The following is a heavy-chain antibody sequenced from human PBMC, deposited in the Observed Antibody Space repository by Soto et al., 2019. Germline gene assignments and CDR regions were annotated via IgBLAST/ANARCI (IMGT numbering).Heavy chain of an antibody. CDR2: MNPNTGNT. V-gene: IGHV1-8*01. CDR3: ARRKERSGPYYLDY. Sequence: QVQLVQSGAEVKKPGASVKVSCKASGYTFATYDFAWVRQATGQGREWMGWMNPNTGNTGYAQAFRGRVTMTRNTSITTAYMELSSLRSEDTAVYFCARRKERSGPYYLDYWGQGTLVTVSS. CDR1: GYTFATYD. D-gene: IGHD6-25*01. J-gene: IGHJ4*02.